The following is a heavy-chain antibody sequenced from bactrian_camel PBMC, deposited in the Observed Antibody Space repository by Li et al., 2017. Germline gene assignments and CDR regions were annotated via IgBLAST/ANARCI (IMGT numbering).Heavy chain of an antibody. CDR2: ILNDGTT. Sequence: VQLVESGGGSVQAGGSTRLSCTVSGYTVSRYCMGWFRQAPGKVRQALATILNDGTTTYAGAVKGRFTVSKDNNILHLQMNSLKLEDTATYYCAADWPDSTRACTVAAGELWVGYWGEGTQVTVS. CDR1: GYTVSRYC. D-gene: IGHD1*01. V-gene: IGHV3S67*01. J-gene: IGHJ7*01.